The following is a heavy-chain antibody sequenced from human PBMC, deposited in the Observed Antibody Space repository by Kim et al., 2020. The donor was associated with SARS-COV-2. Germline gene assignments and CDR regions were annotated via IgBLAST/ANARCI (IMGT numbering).Heavy chain of an antibody. D-gene: IGHD4-17*01. J-gene: IGHJ4*02. CDR3: ARDSNDDYGDLIDY. CDR2: ISSSSSYT. CDR1: GFTFSDYY. V-gene: IGHV3-11*05. Sequence: GGSLRLSCAASGFTFSDYYMSWIRQAPGKGLEWVSYISSSSSYTNYADSVKGRFTISRDNAKNSLYLQMNSLRAEDTAVYYCARDSNDDYGDLIDYWGQGTLVTVSS.